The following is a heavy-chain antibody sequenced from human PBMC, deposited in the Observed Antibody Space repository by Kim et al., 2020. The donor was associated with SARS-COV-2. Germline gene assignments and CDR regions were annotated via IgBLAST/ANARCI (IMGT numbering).Heavy chain of an antibody. D-gene: IGHD3-22*01. Sequence: SETLSLTCAVYGGSFSGYYWSWIRQPPGKGLEWIGEINHSGSTNYNPSLKSRVTISVDTSKNQFSLKLSSVTAADTAVYYCARGGTMIVVANAPARTPDPFDYWGQGTLVTVSS. V-gene: IGHV4-34*01. CDR1: GGSFSGYY. CDR2: INHSGST. J-gene: IGHJ4*02. CDR3: ARGGTMIVVANAPARTPDPFDY.